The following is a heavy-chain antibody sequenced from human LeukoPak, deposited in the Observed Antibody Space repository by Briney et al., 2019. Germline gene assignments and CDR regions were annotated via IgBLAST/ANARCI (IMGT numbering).Heavy chain of an antibody. CDR1: GYTFTSYA. V-gene: IGHV7-4-1*02. CDR3: AREIEGRVVSATDY. D-gene: IGHD2-15*01. CDR2: INTNSGNP. J-gene: IGHJ4*02. Sequence: ASVKVSCKASGYTFTSYAMNWVRQAPGQGLEWMGWINTNSGNPTYAQGFTGRFVFSLDTSVSTAYLQISSLKAEDTAVYYCAREIEGRVVSATDYWGQGTLVTLSS.